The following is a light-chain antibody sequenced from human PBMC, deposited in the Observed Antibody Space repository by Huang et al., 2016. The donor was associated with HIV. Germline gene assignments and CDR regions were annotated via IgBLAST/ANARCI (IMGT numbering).Light chain of an antibody. J-gene: IGKJ1*01. Sequence: DIVMTQSPATLSVSLGERVTLSCRASQNVNRNVAWYQHKPGQVPRLVIHGASTRATGVSDRFRGSGSGTEFTLTISSLQAEDFALYYGQQYNNWPPWTFGQGTKLEIK. V-gene: IGKV3-15*01. CDR1: QNVNRN. CDR2: GAS. CDR3: QQYNNWPPWT.